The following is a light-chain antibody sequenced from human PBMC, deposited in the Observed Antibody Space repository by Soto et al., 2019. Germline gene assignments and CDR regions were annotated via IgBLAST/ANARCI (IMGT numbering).Light chain of an antibody. CDR1: QSVSSSY. Sequence: EIVLTQSPGTLPLSPGERATLSCRASQSVSSSYLAWYQQKPGQAPRLLIYGASSRATGIPDRFSGSGSGTDFTLTISRLEPEDFAVYYCQQYGSSPPWTFGQGTKV. J-gene: IGKJ1*01. V-gene: IGKV3-20*01. CDR2: GAS. CDR3: QQYGSSPPWT.